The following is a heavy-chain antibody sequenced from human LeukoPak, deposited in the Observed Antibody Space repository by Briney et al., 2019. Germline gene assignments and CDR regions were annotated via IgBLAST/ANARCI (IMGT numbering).Heavy chain of an antibody. CDR1: GCTFSSYT. CDR2: IIPILGIA. CDR3: ARFSGKRFLDY. J-gene: IGHJ4*02. V-gene: IGHV1-69*02. D-gene: IGHD3-3*01. Sequence: SVKVSCKASGCTFSSYTISWVRQAPGQGLEWMGRIIPILGIANYAQKFQGRVTITADKSTSTAYMELSSLRSEDTAVYYCARFSGKRFLDYWGQGTLVTVSS.